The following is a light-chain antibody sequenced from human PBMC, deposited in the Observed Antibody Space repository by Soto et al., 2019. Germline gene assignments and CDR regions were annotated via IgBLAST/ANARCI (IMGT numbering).Light chain of an antibody. V-gene: IGKV3-20*01. CDR1: QSVTNKY. Sequence: EIVLTQSPGTLSLSPGEGATLSCRASQSVTNKYLAWYQQKPGQAPRLLIYGASNRATGIPDRFSGSGSGTDFTLTISRLEPEDFAVYYCQQYGSSFRTFGQGTKVDIK. CDR3: QQYGSSFRT. CDR2: GAS. J-gene: IGKJ1*01.